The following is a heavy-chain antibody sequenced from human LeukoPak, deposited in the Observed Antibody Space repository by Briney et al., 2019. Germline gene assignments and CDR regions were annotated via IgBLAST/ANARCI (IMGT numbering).Heavy chain of an antibody. CDR1: GGSVSSGSYY. J-gene: IGHJ6*02. CDR3: ARDHQGRHDYYYGMDV. V-gene: IGHV4-61*01. Sequence: KPSETLSLTCTVSGGSVSSGSYYWSWIRQPPGKGLEWIGYIYYSGSTNYNPSLKSRVTISVDTSKNQFSLKLSSVTAADTAVYYCARDHQGRHDYYYGMDVWGQGTTVTVSS. CDR2: IYYSGST.